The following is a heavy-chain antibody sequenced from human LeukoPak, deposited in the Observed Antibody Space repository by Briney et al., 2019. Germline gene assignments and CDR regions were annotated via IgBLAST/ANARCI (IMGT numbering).Heavy chain of an antibody. CDR2: IYYSGST. CDR3: ARGEGYGDYLNY. J-gene: IGHJ4*02. Sequence: SETLSLTCTVSGGSISSSSYYWGWLRQPPGTGLEWIGSIYYSGSTYYNPSLKSRVTISVDTSKNQFSLKLSSVTAADTAVYYCARGEGYGDYLNYWGQGTLVTVSS. D-gene: IGHD4-17*01. V-gene: IGHV4-39*01. CDR1: GGSISSSSYY.